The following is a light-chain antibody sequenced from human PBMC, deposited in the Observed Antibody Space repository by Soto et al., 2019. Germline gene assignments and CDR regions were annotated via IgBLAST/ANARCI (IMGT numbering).Light chain of an antibody. CDR1: QDISNY. CDR2: DAS. CDR3: QQYDNLPLT. Sequence: EIQMSQSASSLSAYVGDRVTITCQASQDISNYLNWYQQKPGKAPKLLIYDASNLETGVPSRFSGSGSGTDFTFTISSLQPEDIATYYCQQYDNLPLTFGGGTKVDIK. J-gene: IGKJ4*01. V-gene: IGKV1-33*01.